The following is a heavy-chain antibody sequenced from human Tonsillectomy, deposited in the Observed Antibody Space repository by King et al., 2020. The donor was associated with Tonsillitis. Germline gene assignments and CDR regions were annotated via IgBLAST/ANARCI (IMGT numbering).Heavy chain of an antibody. J-gene: IGHJ4*02. Sequence: VQLVESGGGLVQPGGSLRLSCAASGFTFSSYAMSLVRQAPGKGLEWVSAISGSGGSTYYADSVKGRVTISRDNSKNTLYLQMNSLRAEDTAVYYCAKLRDSSGYYYYYFDYWGQGTLVTVSS. CDR2: ISGSGGST. CDR1: GFTFSSYA. D-gene: IGHD3-22*01. V-gene: IGHV3-23*04. CDR3: AKLRDSSGYYYYYFDY.